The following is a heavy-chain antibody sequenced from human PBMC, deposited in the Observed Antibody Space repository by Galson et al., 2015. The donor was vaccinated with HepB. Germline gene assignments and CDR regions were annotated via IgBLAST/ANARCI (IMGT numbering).Heavy chain of an antibody. V-gene: IGHV3-21*01. CDR1: GFTLSSYS. D-gene: IGHD2-15*01. CDR2: ISSSSSYI. Sequence: LRLSCAASGFTLSSYSMNWVRQAPGKGLEWVSSISSSSSYIYYADSVKGRFTISRDNAKNSLYLQMNSLRAEDTAVYYCARALAFTDMDVWGQGTTVTVSS. CDR3: ARALAFTDMDV. J-gene: IGHJ6*02.